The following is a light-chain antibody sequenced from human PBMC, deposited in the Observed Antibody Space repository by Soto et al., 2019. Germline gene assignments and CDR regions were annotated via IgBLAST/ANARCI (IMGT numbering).Light chain of an antibody. V-gene: IGKV1-5*03. CDR3: QQYDTYWT. CDR1: ESISNW. Sequence: DIQMTQSPSTLSASVGDRVIITCRASESISNWLAWYQQKPGKAPNLLIYKASSLKSGVPLRFSGSGSGTEFTLTINSVQPDDFATYYCQQYDTYWTFGQGTKVEFK. CDR2: KAS. J-gene: IGKJ1*01.